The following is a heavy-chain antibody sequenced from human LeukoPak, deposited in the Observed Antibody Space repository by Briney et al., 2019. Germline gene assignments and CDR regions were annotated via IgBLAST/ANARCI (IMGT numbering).Heavy chain of an antibody. V-gene: IGHV3-30*18. CDR1: GFTFSSYG. CDR3: AKDRMVLLWFGGSYGMDV. Sequence: PGGSLRLSCAASGFTFSSYGMHWVRQAPGKGLEWVAVISYDGSNKYYADSVKGRFTISRDNSKNTLYLQMNSLRAEDTAVYYCAKDRMVLLWFGGSYGMDVWGQGTTVTVSS. CDR2: ISYDGSNK. D-gene: IGHD3-10*01. J-gene: IGHJ6*02.